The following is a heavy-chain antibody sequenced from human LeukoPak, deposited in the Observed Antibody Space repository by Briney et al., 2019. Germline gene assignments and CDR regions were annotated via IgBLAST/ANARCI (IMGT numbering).Heavy chain of an antibody. J-gene: IGHJ3*02. CDR2: IYYSGST. Sequence: PSDTLSLTCTVSGGSISSYYWSWLRQPPGKGLEWIGYIYYSGSTNYNPSLKSRVNISVDTSKNQFSLKLSSVTAADTAVYYCARRGWPLHRAFDIWGQGTMVTVSS. CDR1: GGSISSYY. CDR3: ARRGWPLHRAFDI. V-gene: IGHV4-59*08.